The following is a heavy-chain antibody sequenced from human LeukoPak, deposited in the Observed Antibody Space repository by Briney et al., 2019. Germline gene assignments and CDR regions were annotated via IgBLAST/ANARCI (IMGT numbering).Heavy chain of an antibody. J-gene: IGHJ4*02. CDR1: GFTFNNYA. V-gene: IGHV3-23*01. Sequence: GGSLRLSCAASGFTFNNYAMCWVRQAPGKGLEWISCISGSGVNTFYADSVKGRFTISRDNSKNTLYLQMNSLRAEDTAVYYCARTMVRGVANDYYFDYWGQGTLVTVSS. D-gene: IGHD3-10*01. CDR2: ISGSGVNT. CDR3: ARTMVRGVANDYYFDY.